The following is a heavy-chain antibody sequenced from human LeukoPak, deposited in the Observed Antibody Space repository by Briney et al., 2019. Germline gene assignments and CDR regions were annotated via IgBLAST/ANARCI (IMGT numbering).Heavy chain of an antibody. V-gene: IGHV4-59*11. CDR3: ARNLDYFDY. Sequence: PSETLSLTCAVSGGSFSGHYWNWIRQPPGKGLEWIGYIYYSGSTNYNPSLKSRVTISVDTSKNQFSPKLSSVTAADTAVYYCARNLDYFDYWGQGTLVTVSS. CDR2: IYYSGST. CDR1: GGSFSGHY. J-gene: IGHJ4*02.